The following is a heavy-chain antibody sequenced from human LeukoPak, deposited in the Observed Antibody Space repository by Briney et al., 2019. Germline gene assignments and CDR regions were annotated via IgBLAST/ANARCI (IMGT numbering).Heavy chain of an antibody. J-gene: IGHJ4*02. D-gene: IGHD3-22*01. CDR1: GGSFSGYY. V-gene: IGHV4-34*01. CDR3: ARRLVYDSSGYYYPFDY. CDR2: MNHSGST. Sequence: QRSETLSLTCAVYGGSFSGYYWSWICQPPGKGREWIGQMNHSGSTNYNPSLERPVTISVDPSKNQLCLKLRSVTVAQTDVYYCARRLVYDSSGYYYPFDYWGQGTLLTVSS.